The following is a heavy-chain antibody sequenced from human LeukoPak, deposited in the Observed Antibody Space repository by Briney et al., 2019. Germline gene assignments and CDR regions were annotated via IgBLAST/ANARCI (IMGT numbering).Heavy chain of an antibody. CDR1: GFMLSTYW. V-gene: IGHV3-7*01. J-gene: IGHJ4*02. CDR2: IKPDGSET. D-gene: IGHD6-13*01. CDR3: GRFGYEAAVDL. Sequence: GGSLRLSREASGFMLSTYWRTRVRQAPGEGLEWGANIKPDGSETYYVDPVRGRFTISRDNAKNLLYLQMNSLRGEDTAVYYCGRFGYEAAVDLWGQGTLVTVSS.